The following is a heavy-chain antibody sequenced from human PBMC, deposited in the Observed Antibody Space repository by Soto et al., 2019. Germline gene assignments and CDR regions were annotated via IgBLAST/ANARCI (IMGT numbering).Heavy chain of an antibody. D-gene: IGHD2-2*01. CDR2: IWYDGVNE. CDR3: VRDPYLPAAGRLSSLHY. V-gene: IGHV3-33*01. CDR1: GFSFSSYA. J-gene: IGHJ4*02. Sequence: QVQLVESGGGVVQPGRSLRLSCAASGFSFSSYAMHWVRQAPGKGLEWVAVIWYDGVNEYYADSVKGRFTISRDNSNNTLYVQMNSLKAEDTAVYYCVRDPYLPAAGRLSSLHYWGPGTLVTVSS.